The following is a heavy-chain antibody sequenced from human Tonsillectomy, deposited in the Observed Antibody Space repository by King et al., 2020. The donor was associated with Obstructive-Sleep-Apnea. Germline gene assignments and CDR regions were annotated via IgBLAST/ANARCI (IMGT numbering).Heavy chain of an antibody. CDR1: GFTFSSYS. CDR2: ISSSSSTI. Sequence: VQLVESGGGLVQPGGSLRLSCAASGFTFSSYSMNWVRQAPGKGLEWVSYISSSSSTIYYADSVKGRFTISRDNAKNSLYLQMNSLRAEDTAVYYCARDLSTYYYDSSGYYQVNRGWYFDLWGRGTLVTVSS. J-gene: IGHJ2*01. V-gene: IGHV3-48*04. CDR3: ARDLSTYYYDSSGYYQVNRGWYFDL. D-gene: IGHD3-22*01.